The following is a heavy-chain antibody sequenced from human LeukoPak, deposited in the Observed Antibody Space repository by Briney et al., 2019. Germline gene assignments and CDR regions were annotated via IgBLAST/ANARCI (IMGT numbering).Heavy chain of an antibody. CDR3: ARDGSGSYYGGNYYFDY. V-gene: IGHV1-69*13. CDR1: GGTFSSYA. Sequence: SVKVSCKASGGTFSSYAISWVRQAPGQGLEWMGGIIPIFGTANYAQKFQGRVTITADESTSTAYMELSSLRSEDTAVYYCARDGSGSYYGGNYYFDYWGQGTLVTVSS. D-gene: IGHD1-26*01. J-gene: IGHJ4*02. CDR2: IIPIFGTA.